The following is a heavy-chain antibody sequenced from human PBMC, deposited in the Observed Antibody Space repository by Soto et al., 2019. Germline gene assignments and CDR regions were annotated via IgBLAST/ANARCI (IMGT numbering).Heavy chain of an antibody. CDR3: VRGLTPDQNWFDT. Sequence: PGGSLRLSCAASGFTIDYYTMNWVRQAPGRGLEWVSSITNRPRYIFYADSVRGRFTISRDTTENSLSLQMNNLRVEDSAVYYCVRGLTPDQNWFDTWGHGTLVTVSS. CDR1: GFTIDYYT. J-gene: IGHJ5*01. V-gene: IGHV3-21*04. CDR2: ITNRPRYI.